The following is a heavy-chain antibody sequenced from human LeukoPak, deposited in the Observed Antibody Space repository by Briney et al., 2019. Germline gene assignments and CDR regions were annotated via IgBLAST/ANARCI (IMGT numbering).Heavy chain of an antibody. CDR3: AGTVAGFPPTG. CDR1: GGSISSYY. CDR2: IYYSGST. V-gene: IGHV4-59*01. Sequence: SETLSLTCTVSGGSISSYYWSWIRQPPGKGLEWIGYIYYSGSTNYNPSLKSRVTIPVDTSKNQFSLKLSSVTVADTAVYYCAGTVAGFPPTGWGQGTLVTVSS. J-gene: IGHJ4*02. D-gene: IGHD6-19*01.